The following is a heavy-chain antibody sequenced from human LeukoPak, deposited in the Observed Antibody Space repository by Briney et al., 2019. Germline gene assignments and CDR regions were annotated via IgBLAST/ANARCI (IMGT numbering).Heavy chain of an antibody. CDR3: AADYYDSSAHFYFDY. D-gene: IGHD3-22*01. J-gene: IGHJ4*02. CDR2: ISSSGSTI. CDR1: GYTFSSYS. Sequence: HPGGSLRLSCAASGYTFSSYSINWVRQAPGKGLEWVSYISSSGSTIYYADSVKGRFTISRDNAKNSLYLQMNSLRAEDTAVYYCAADYYDSSAHFYFDYWGQGALVTVSS. V-gene: IGHV3-48*01.